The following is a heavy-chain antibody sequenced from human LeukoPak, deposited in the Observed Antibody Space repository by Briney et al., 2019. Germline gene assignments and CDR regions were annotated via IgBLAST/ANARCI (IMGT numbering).Heavy chain of an antibody. CDR2: LYSDGST. Sequence: GGSLRLSCAASGFIVSSKYMSWVRQAPGKGLEWVSILYSDGSTYYADSVKGRFTISRDNSKNTLFLQMDSLRVEDTAVYYCARGAPPDYWGQGTLVTVSS. J-gene: IGHJ4*02. V-gene: IGHV3-66*02. CDR3: ARGAPPDY. CDR1: GFIVSSKY.